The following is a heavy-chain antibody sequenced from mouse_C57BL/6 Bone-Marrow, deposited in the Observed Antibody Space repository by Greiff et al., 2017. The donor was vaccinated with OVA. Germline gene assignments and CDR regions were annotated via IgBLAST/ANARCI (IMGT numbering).Heavy chain of an antibody. V-gene: IGHV1-81*01. Sequence: QVQLQQSGAELARPGASVKLSCKASGYTFTSYGISWVKQRTGQGLEWIGEIYPRSGNTYYNEKFKGKATLTADKSSSTAYMELRSLTSADSAVYYYAGRKPRLSYVAMDYWGQGTSVTVSS. D-gene: IGHD2-12*01. CDR3: AGRKPRLSYVAMDY. CDR1: GYTFTSYG. CDR2: IYPRSGNT. J-gene: IGHJ4*01.